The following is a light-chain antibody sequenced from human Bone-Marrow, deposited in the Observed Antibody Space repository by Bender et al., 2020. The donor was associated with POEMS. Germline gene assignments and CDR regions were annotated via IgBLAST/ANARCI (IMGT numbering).Light chain of an antibody. CDR2: GYN. V-gene: IGLV1-40*01. J-gene: IGLJ3*02. CDR3: QSYDNSLGGLV. CDR1: SSNTGSGYD. Sequence: QSVLTQPPSVSGAPGQRVTISCTGSSSNTGSGYDINWYQHLPGTAPKLLIYGYNNRPSGVPDRFSGSQSGTSASLAISGLQAEDEGDYYCQSYDNSLGGLVFGGGTKLTVL.